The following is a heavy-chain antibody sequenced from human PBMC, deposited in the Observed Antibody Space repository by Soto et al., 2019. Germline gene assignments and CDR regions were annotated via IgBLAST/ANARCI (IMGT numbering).Heavy chain of an antibody. D-gene: IGHD6-19*01. V-gene: IGHV1-2*04. J-gene: IGHJ6*02. CDR1: GYTFTGYY. CDR2: INPNSGGA. Sequence: ASVKVSCKASGYTFTGYYMHWVRQAPGQGLEWMGWINPNSGGANYAQKFQGWVTMTRDTSISTAYMELSRLRSDDTAVYYCARDGYSSGWYVGRYYSYGMDVWGQGTTVTVSS. CDR3: ARDGYSSGWYVGRYYSYGMDV.